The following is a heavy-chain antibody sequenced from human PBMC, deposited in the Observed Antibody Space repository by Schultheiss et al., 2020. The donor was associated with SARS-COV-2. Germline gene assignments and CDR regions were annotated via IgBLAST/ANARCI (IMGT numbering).Heavy chain of an antibody. V-gene: IGHV7-4-1*02. CDR1: GYTFTSYG. J-gene: IGHJ6*02. D-gene: IGHD6-13*01. CDR3: AREPEPLEQGYYYGMDV. CDR2: INTNTGNP. Sequence: ASVKVSCKASGYTFTSYGISWVRQAPGQGLEWMGWINTNTGNPTYAQGFTGRFVFSLDTSVSTAYLQISSLKAEDTAVYYCAREPEPLEQGYYYGMDVWGQGTTVTVSS.